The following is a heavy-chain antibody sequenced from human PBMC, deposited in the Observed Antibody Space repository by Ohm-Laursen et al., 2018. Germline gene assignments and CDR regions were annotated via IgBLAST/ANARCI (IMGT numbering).Heavy chain of an antibody. CDR3: ARSFDTYYFDL. CDR2: IYSSGST. CDR1: GDSISSYY. Sequence: SETLSFTCTVSGDSISSYYWSWIRQPAGKGLEWIGRIYSSGSTNYNPSLKSRVTMSVDTSKSQFSLKVNSVTAADTAVYYCARSFDTYYFDLWGQGTLVTVSS. V-gene: IGHV4-4*07. J-gene: IGHJ4*02.